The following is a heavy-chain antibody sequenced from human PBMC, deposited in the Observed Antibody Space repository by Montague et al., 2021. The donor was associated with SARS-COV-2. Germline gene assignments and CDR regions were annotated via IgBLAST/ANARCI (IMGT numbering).Heavy chain of an antibody. CDR1: GGSLSGYY. J-gene: IGHJ6*02. CDR3: ASGIYPSGSYYNRCYYGLNI. V-gene: IGHV4-34*01. CDR2: INHSANT. Sequence: SETLSLTCAVYGGSLSGYYWCWIRQPPEKGLEWIGEINHSANTKYNPSLKSPVTISIDTSKNQFSLKMTSVTAADTATYYCASGIYPSGSYYNRCYYGLNIWGPGTTVSVSS. D-gene: IGHD3-10*01.